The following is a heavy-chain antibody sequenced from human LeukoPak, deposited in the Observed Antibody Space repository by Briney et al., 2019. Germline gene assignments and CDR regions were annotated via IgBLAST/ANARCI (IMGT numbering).Heavy chain of an antibody. Sequence: GGSLRLSCAASGFTFDDYAMHWVRQAPGKGLEWVSLISGDGGSTYYADSVKGRFTISRDNSKNSLYLQMNSLRTGDTALYYCAKDIGDYLTTDVWGKGTTVTVSS. D-gene: IGHD4-17*01. CDR1: GFTFDDYA. CDR3: AKDIGDYLTTDV. CDR2: ISGDGGST. J-gene: IGHJ6*04. V-gene: IGHV3-43*02.